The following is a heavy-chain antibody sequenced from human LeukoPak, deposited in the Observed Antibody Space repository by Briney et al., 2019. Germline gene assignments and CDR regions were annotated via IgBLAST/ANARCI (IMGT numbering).Heavy chain of an antibody. CDR1: GGSISSGSYY. V-gene: IGHV4-61*02. CDR3: ARDYYDSSGYYLPELGAFDI. D-gene: IGHD3-22*01. CDR2: IYTSGST. Sequence: SQTLSLTCTVSGGSISSGSYYWSWIRQPAGKGLEWIGRIYTSGSTNYNPSLKSRVTISVDTSKNQFSLKLSSVTAADTAVYYCARDYYDSSGYYLPELGAFDIWGQGTMVTVSS. J-gene: IGHJ3*02.